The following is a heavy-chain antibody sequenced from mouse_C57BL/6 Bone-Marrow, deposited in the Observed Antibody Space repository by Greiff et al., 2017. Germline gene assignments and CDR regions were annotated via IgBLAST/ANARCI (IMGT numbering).Heavy chain of an antibody. CDR1: GYTFTSYW. CDR2: IHPNSGST. CDR3: ARGITTVVDPLFDY. J-gene: IGHJ2*01. D-gene: IGHD1-1*01. Sequence: QVQLQQPGAELVKPGASVKLSCKASGYTFTSYWMHWVKQRPGQGLEWIGMIHPNSGSTNYNEKFKSKATLTVDTSSSTAYMQLSSLTSEDSAVYYCARGITTVVDPLFDYWGQGTTLTVSS. V-gene: IGHV1-64*01.